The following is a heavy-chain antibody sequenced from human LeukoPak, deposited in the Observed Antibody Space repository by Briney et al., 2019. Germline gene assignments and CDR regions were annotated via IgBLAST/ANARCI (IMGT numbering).Heavy chain of an antibody. D-gene: IGHD3-9*01. Sequence: GGSLRLSCAASGFTFSSYWMSWVRQAPGKGLEWVANIKQDGSEKYYVDSVKGRFTISRDNAKNSLYLQMNSLRAEDTAVYYCARLKPRYFDWLRASYYMDVWGKGTTVTISS. J-gene: IGHJ6*03. CDR3: ARLKPRYFDWLRASYYMDV. V-gene: IGHV3-7*01. CDR1: GFTFSSYW. CDR2: IKQDGSEK.